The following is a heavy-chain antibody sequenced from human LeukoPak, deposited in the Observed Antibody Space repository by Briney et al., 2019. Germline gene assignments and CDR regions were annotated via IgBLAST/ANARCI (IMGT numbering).Heavy chain of an antibody. CDR1: GGSISSYY. Sequence: SETLSLTCTVSGGSISSYYWSWIRQPAGKGLEWIGRIYTSGSTNYNPSLKSRVTMSVDTSKNQFSLKLSSVTAADTAVYYCARESDIVATINRDLDYYYYMDVWGKGTTVTISS. J-gene: IGHJ6*03. CDR3: ARESDIVATINRDLDYYYYMDV. V-gene: IGHV4-4*07. CDR2: IYTSGST. D-gene: IGHD5-12*01.